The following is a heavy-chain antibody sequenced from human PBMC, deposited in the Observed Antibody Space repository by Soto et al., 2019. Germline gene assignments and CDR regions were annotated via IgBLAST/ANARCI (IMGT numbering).Heavy chain of an antibody. V-gene: IGHV3-7*01. CDR1: EFTFDSHC. CDR2: IKQDGSDK. Sequence: GGSLRLSCAASEFTFDSHCMAWLRQAPGKGLEWVATIKQDGSDKYYVDSVKGRFTISKDNVKNSLYLEMNSLRGEDTAVYYYARDRFSIAAAGNYYYYGMDVWGQGTTVTVSS. D-gene: IGHD6-13*01. CDR3: ARDRFSIAAAGNYYYYGMDV. J-gene: IGHJ6*02.